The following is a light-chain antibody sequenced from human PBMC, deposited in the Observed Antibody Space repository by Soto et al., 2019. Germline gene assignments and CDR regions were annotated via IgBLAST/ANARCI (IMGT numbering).Light chain of an antibody. CDR1: QGISSW. CDR2: AAS. Sequence: DIQMTQSPSSVSAAVGDRVTITCPASQGISSWLVWYQQKPGKAPKLQIYAASSLQSGVPSRFSGNGSETDFTLTISSLQPEDFATYYCQQANSFPLTCGGGTKVEIK. J-gene: IGKJ4*01. CDR3: QQANSFPLT. V-gene: IGKV1-12*01.